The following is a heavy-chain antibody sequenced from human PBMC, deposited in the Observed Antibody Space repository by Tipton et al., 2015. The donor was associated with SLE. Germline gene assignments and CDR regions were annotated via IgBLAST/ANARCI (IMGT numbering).Heavy chain of an antibody. CDR3: ARLGPGIFDY. J-gene: IGHJ4*02. CDR1: GGSISSDDYY. D-gene: IGHD3-16*01. V-gene: IGHV4-31*02. Sequence: LRLSCTVSGGSISSDDYYWTWIRQHPGQGLEWIGHISYSGSPYYNPSLRSRVTISVDTAKNHFSLKLSPVTAADTAAYYCARLGPGIFDYWGQGTLVTVSS. CDR2: ISYSGSP.